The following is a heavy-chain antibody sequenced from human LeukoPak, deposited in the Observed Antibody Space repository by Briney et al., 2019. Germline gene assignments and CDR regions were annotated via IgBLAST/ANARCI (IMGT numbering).Heavy chain of an antibody. CDR2: VNPDGSVK. Sequence: GGSLRLSCAASGFTFYTYWMNWVRQTPKKGLEWVANVNPDGSVKYYVGSVQGRFTISRDNAKNSLYLQMNSLRVEDSAIYYCARGEPSHGNILITPWGQGTVVTVSS. J-gene: IGHJ5*02. D-gene: IGHD3-16*01. CDR3: ARGEPSHGNILITP. CDR1: GFTFYTYW. V-gene: IGHV3-7*01.